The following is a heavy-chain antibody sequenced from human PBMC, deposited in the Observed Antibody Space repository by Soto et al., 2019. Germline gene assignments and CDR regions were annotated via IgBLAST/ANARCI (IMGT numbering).Heavy chain of an antibody. V-gene: IGHV2-5*02. CDR2: IYWDDDK. CDR1: GLSLSTYGEA. J-gene: IGHJ4*02. Sequence: SGPALGKPTRSVALACSFWGLSLSTYGEAVGWIRQPPGKALEWLALIYWDDDKRYRPSLKSRLTITKDTSRNQVVLTMTDMDPVDTATYYSARMIFGRNVYYFDYWGQGTLVTVSS. D-gene: IGHD3-3*01. CDR3: ARMIFGRNVYYFDY.